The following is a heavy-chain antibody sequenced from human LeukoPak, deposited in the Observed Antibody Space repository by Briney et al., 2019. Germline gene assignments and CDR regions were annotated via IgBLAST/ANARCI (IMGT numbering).Heavy chain of an antibody. CDR3: ARDAMSDY. J-gene: IGHJ4*02. CDR1: GYTFVDHY. D-gene: IGHD2-2*01. Sequence: ASVKVSCKASGYTFVDHYIHWVRQAPGQGPEWMGWINPRSGGTEYAQKFQGRVTMTGDTSINTAYMELTRLTSDDTAVYYCARDAMSDYWGQGTLVTVSS. CDR2: INPRSGGT. V-gene: IGHV1-2*02.